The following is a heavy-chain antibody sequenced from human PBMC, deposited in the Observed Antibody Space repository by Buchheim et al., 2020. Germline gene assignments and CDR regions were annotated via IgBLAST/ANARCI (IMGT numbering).Heavy chain of an antibody. CDR3: ARVRDYYDSSGYYSHAFPHVFDY. V-gene: IGHV4-31*03. CDR1: GGSTSSGGYY. J-gene: IGHJ4*02. CDR2: IHDSGTT. D-gene: IGHD3-22*01. Sequence: QVQLQESGPGLVKPSQTLSLTCTVSGGSTSSGGYYWSWIRQHPGKGLEWIGYIHDSGTTYYNPSLKGRVIISLDTSKNQFSLNLSSVTAADTAVYYCARVRDYYDSSGYYSHAFPHVFDYWGQGTL.